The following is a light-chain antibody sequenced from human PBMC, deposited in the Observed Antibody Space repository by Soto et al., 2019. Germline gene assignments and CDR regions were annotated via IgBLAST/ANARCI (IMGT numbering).Light chain of an antibody. CDR2: GAS. V-gene: IGKV3-20*01. Sequence: EIVLAQSPGTLSLSPGDRDTLACRTSQSVSDNYLAWYQQRPGQAPRLLIYGASSRASGIPDRFSGSGSGTDFSLTISRLEPEDFAVYYCQQYGSSPWTFGQGTKVEVK. CDR3: QQYGSSPWT. J-gene: IGKJ1*01. CDR1: QSVSDNY.